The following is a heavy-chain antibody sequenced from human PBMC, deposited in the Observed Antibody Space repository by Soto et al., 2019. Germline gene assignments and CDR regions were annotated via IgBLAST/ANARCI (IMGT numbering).Heavy chain of an antibody. D-gene: IGHD4-17*01. Sequence: PGESLKISCKGSGYSFTSYRIGWVRQMPGKGLEWMGIIYPGDSDTRYSPSFQGQVTISADKSISTAYLQWSSLKASDTAMYYCARRLVTTSSGMDVWGQGTTVTVSS. CDR1: GYSFTSYR. CDR2: IYPGDSDT. J-gene: IGHJ6*02. CDR3: ARRLVTTSSGMDV. V-gene: IGHV5-51*01.